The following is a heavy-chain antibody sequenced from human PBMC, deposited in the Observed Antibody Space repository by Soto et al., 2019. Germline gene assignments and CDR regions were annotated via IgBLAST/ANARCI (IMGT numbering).Heavy chain of an antibody. CDR1: GGTFSSYA. J-gene: IGHJ5*02. Sequence: QVQLVQSGAEVKKPGSSVKVSCKASGGTFSSYAISWVRQAPGQGLEWMGGIIPIFGTANYAQKFQGRVTITADESTSTAYMKLSSLRSEDTAVYYCAREIVVVTAKAGRNWFDPWGQGTLVTVSS. V-gene: IGHV1-69*01. CDR3: AREIVVVTAKAGRNWFDP. D-gene: IGHD2-21*02. CDR2: IIPIFGTA.